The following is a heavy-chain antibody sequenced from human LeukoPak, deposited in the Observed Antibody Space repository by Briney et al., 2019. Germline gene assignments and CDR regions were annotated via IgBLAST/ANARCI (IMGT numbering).Heavy chain of an antibody. CDR3: ARAISPQYYYYYMDV. J-gene: IGHJ6*03. CDR2: MNPNSGNA. CDR1: GYTFTSYD. Sequence: GASVKVSCKASGYTFTSYDINWVRQATGQGLEWMGWMNPNSGNAGYAQKVQGRVTITRNTSISTAYIELSSLRSEDTAVYYCARAISPQYYYYYMDVWGKGTTVTVSS. V-gene: IGHV1-8*03.